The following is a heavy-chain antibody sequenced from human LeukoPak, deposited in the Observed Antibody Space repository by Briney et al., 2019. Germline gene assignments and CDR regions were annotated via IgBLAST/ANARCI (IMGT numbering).Heavy chain of an antibody. Sequence: PGTSLRLSCAASGFTFSSYGMHWVRQAPGKGLEWVAVISYDGSNKYYADSVKGRFTISRDNSKNTLYLQRNSLRAEDTAVYYCATDYGSGSYLVYWGQGTLVTVSS. CDR2: ISYDGSNK. CDR3: ATDYGSGSYLVY. CDR1: GFTFSSYG. D-gene: IGHD3-10*01. V-gene: IGHV3-30*03. J-gene: IGHJ4*02.